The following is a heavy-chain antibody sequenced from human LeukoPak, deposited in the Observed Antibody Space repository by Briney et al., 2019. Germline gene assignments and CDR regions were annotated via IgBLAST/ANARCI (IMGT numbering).Heavy chain of an antibody. CDR2: INTDGSST. D-gene: IGHD6-6*01. J-gene: IGHJ4*02. V-gene: IGHV3-74*01. CDR3: ARSGGSSSLGY. CDR1: GFTFGSYW. Sequence: GGSLRLSCAASGFTFGSYWMHWVRQAPGKGLVWVSHINTDGSSTTYADSVKGRLTISRDNAKNTLYLQMNSLRAEDTAVYYCARSGGSSSLGYWGQGTLVTVSS.